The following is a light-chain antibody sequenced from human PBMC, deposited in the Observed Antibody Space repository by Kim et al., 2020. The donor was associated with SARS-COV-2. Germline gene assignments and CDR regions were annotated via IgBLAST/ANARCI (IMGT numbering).Light chain of an antibody. CDR2: TAP. CDR3: QQSNIMIT. Sequence: SAFVETTATSTGRASQSVSIYLPWYQQRPGRAPQPRIYTAPPWQIGFPPRFSGSGSGTDFTLTITNVHPDNFEIYYCQQSNIMITFGGGTKVDI. CDR1: QSVSIY. J-gene: IGKJ4*01. V-gene: IGKV1-39*01.